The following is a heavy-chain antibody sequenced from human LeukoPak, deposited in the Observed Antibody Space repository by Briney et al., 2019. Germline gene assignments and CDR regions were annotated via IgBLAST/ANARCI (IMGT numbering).Heavy chain of an antibody. V-gene: IGHV1-2*02. CDR1: GYTFTDYY. Sequence: GASVKVSCKASGYTFTDYYMHWVRQAPGQGLEWMGWINPNSGSTNYAQKFQGRVTITADKSTSTAYMELSSLRSEDTAVYYCARDLARGLLDYWGQGTLVTVSS. J-gene: IGHJ4*02. D-gene: IGHD2-21*01. CDR2: INPNSGST. CDR3: ARDLARGLLDY.